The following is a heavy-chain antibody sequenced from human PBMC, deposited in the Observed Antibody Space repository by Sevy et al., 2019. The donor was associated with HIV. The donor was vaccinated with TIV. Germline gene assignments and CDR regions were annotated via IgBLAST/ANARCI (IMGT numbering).Heavy chain of an antibody. CDR1: GGFIGSYY. CDR2: IYYDGSA. V-gene: IGHV4-59*01. CDR3: ARDRGELYYFDY. J-gene: IGHJ4*02. Sequence: SETLSLTCTVSGGFIGSYYWSWIRQAPGKGLEWIGYIYYDGSANYNPSLKSRVTLSEDTLKNQVSLKLSSVTPADTAVYYCARDRGELYYFDYWGQGTWSPSPQ. D-gene: IGHD3-10*01.